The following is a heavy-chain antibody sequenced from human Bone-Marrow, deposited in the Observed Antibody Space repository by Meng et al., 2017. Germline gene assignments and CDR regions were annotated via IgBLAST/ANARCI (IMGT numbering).Heavy chain of an antibody. Sequence: QVQVQQWGAGLLKPSETLSLTCAFYGGSFSAYDWSWIRQPPGKGLEWLGQINHSGSTNDHPSLKSRVTISIDTSRNQLSLKLSSVTAADTAVYYCRLAYCMGDCVDYWGQGTLVTVSS. V-gene: IGHV4-34*01. CDR2: INHSGST. D-gene: IGHD2-21*01. J-gene: IGHJ4*02. CDR1: GGSFSAYD. CDR3: RLAYCMGDCVDY.